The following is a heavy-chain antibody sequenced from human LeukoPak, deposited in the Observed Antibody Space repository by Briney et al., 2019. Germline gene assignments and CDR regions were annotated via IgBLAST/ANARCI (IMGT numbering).Heavy chain of an antibody. Sequence: PGGSLRLSCAASGLTFSGYWMHWVRQAPGKGLEWVANMNHDGTKEFYVGSVKGRFTISRDNTKDLLYLQMNSLTAEDTAVYYCARGAPEYCRGDSCYDFDSWGQGTLVPVSP. CDR3: ARGAPEYCRGDSCYDFDS. CDR1: GLTFSGYW. J-gene: IGHJ4*02. V-gene: IGHV3-7*01. CDR2: MNHDGTKE. D-gene: IGHD2-15*01.